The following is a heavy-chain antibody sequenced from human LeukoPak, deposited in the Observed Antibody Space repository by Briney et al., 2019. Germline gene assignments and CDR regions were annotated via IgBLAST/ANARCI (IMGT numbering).Heavy chain of an antibody. CDR3: ARSTYDSSGYYYVLPYYYYYYMDV. CDR2: MNPNSGNT. Sequence: GASVKVSCKASGYAFTSCDINWVRQATGQGLEWMGWMNPNSGNTGYAQKFQGRVTMTRNTSISTAYMELCSLRSEDTAVYYCARSTYDSSGYYYVLPYYYYYYMDVWGKGTTVTVSS. D-gene: IGHD3-22*01. J-gene: IGHJ6*03. V-gene: IGHV1-8*01. CDR1: GYAFTSCD.